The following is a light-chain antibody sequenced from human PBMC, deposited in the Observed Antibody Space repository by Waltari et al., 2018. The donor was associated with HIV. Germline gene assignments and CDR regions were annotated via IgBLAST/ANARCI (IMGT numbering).Light chain of an antibody. CDR2: GAS. CDR3: QQYNNWPGIT. J-gene: IGKJ3*01. CDR1: QSINNN. V-gene: IGKV3-15*01. Sequence: EILMTQSPATLSVSPGERATLSCRASQSINNNLAWYQQKPGQAPRLLLYGASTGATGVPARFSGSGSGTEFTLTISSLQSEDFAVYYCQQYNNWPGITFGPGTKVDIK.